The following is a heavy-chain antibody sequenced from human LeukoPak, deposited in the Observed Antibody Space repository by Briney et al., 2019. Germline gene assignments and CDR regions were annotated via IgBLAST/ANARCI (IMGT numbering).Heavy chain of an antibody. Sequence: SVKVSCKASGGTFSNYAVSWVRQAPGQGLEWMGRFIPIFGTPSYAQKFQGRVAITTDESTSTAYMELSSLRSEDTAVYYCATPWRMVGAPGGPVFAFDIWGQGTMVIVSS. CDR2: FIPIFGTP. V-gene: IGHV1-69*05. CDR1: GGTFSNYA. CDR3: ATPWRMVGAPGGPVFAFDI. J-gene: IGHJ3*02. D-gene: IGHD1-26*01.